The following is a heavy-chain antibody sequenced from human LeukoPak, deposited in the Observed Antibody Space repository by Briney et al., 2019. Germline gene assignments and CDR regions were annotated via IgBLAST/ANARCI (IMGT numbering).Heavy chain of an antibody. V-gene: IGHV4-4*07. CDR3: AREVEMATQFDF. CDR2: ISTTGST. D-gene: IGHD5-24*01. J-gene: IGHJ4*02. Sequence: PSETLSLTCTVSGGSISTHYWSWIRQPAGKGLEWIGRISTTGSTNYNPSLKSRVSMSVDTSKNQFSLKVSSVTAADTAVYYCAREVEMATQFDFWGQGTLVTVSS. CDR1: GGSISTHY.